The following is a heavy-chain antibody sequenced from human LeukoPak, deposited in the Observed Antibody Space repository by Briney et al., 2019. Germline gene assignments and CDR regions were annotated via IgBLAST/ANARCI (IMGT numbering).Heavy chain of an antibody. D-gene: IGHD3-22*01. CDR1: GVSISSYF. Sequence: SETLSITCTVSGVSISSYFWRWVRQPAGKGLEWIWRIYTSGSTKYNPSLPSRVTMSLDTSKKQLSLNLGSVPAAHTAVYYCARVSLGHYYDSLGRRALFYFDYWGQGTLVSVSS. CDR2: IYTSGST. V-gene: IGHV4-4*07. J-gene: IGHJ4*02. CDR3: ARVSLGHYYDSLGRRALFYFDY.